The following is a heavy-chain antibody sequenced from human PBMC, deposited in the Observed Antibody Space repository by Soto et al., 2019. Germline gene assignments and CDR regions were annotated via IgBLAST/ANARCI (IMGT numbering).Heavy chain of an antibody. D-gene: IGHD5-18*01. CDR1: GFPFNTYA. CDR3: ANARYISGLVP. V-gene: IGHV3-23*01. Sequence: GVLRLSCAASGFPFNTYAMSWVRQAPGKGPEWVSAISESGDNAFYADSVQGRFTISRDNSYNILYLQMNSLRAEATALYFSANARYISGLVPWGPGTLVNVFS. J-gene: IGHJ5*02. CDR2: ISESGDNA.